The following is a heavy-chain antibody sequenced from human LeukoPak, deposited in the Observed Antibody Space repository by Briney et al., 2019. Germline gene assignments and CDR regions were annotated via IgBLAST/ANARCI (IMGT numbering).Heavy chain of an antibody. J-gene: IGHJ4*02. CDR3: AKAMDTSMLPDLNY. Sequence: ASMKVSCKTSGYIFTHYYIQWVRQAPGQGLEWMGWINPNGNAARYAQQFQGRVTMTTDTSIDTAYMELSSLTSDDTAVYYCAKAMDTSMLPDLNYWGQGTLVTVSS. CDR1: GYIFTHYY. CDR2: INPNGNAA. D-gene: IGHD5-18*01. V-gene: IGHV1-2*02.